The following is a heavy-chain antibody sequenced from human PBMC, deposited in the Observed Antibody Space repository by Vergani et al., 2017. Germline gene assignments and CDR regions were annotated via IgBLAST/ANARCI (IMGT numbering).Heavy chain of an antibody. CDR1: GFTFSSYG. J-gene: IGHJ4*02. D-gene: IGHD3-9*01. V-gene: IGHV3-30*03. CDR3: AILSWGYYKDN. CDR2: ISYDGSNK. Sequence: QVQLVESGGGVVQPGRSLRLSCAASGFTFSSYGMHWVRQAPGKGWEWVAVISYDGSNKYYADSVKGRFTISRDNSKNTLYLQMNSLRAEDTAVYYCAILSWGYYKDNWGQGTLVTVSS.